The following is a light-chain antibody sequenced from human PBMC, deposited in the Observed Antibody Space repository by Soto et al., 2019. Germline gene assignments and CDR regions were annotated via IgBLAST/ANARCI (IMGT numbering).Light chain of an antibody. CDR1: SSDVGGYNY. Sequence: QSALTQPASVSGSPGQSITISCTGTSSDVGGYNYVSWFQQHPGKAPKLKIYEVSNRPSGVSNRFSGSNSGYTASLTISELHAEDEADYYCTSFTSSSTWVFGGGTKLAVL. CDR2: EVS. V-gene: IGLV2-14*03. CDR3: TSFTSSSTWV. J-gene: IGLJ3*02.